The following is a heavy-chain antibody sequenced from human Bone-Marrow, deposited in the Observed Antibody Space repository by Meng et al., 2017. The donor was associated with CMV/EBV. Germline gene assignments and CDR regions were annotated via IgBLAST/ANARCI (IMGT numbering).Heavy chain of an antibody. V-gene: IGHV4-39*01. CDR1: GGSISSSSYY. CDR2: IYYSGST. Sequence: LRLSCTVSGGSISSSSYYWGWIRRPPGKGLEWIGSIYYSGSTYYNPSLKSRVTISVDTSKNQFSLKLSSVTAADTAVYYCARRGVEVNFDYWGQGTLVTVYS. D-gene: IGHD5-24*01. J-gene: IGHJ4*02. CDR3: ARRGVEVNFDY.